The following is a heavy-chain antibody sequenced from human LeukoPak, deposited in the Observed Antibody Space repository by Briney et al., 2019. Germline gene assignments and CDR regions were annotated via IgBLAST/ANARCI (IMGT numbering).Heavy chain of an antibody. Sequence: PGGSLRLSCAASGFTFSSNAMSWVRQAPGKGLEWVSVISGSGGSTYYADSVKGRFTISRDNSKNTLYLQMNSLRAEDTALYYCAKYLYSVSYYGMDVWGQGNTVTVSS. CDR1: GFTFSSNA. CDR2: ISGSGGST. D-gene: IGHD2-15*01. V-gene: IGHV3-23*01. J-gene: IGHJ6*02. CDR3: AKYLYSVSYYGMDV.